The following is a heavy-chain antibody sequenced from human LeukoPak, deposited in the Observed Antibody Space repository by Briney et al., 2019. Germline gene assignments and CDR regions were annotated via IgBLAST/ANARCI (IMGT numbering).Heavy chain of an antibody. V-gene: IGHV3-23*01. Sequence: GGSLRLSCAASGFTFSSYAMSWVRQAPGKGLEWVSGISGSGDSTYYADSVKGRFTISRDNSKNTLYLQMNSLRAEDTAVYYCAKNRSYFDSGTYYRGLFDYWGQGTLVTVSS. CDR1: GFTFSSYA. D-gene: IGHD3-10*01. CDR2: ISGSGDST. J-gene: IGHJ4*02. CDR3: AKNRSYFDSGTYYRGLFDY.